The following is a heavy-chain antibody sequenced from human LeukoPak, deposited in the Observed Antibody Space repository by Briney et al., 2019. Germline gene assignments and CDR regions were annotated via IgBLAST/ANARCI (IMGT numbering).Heavy chain of an antibody. Sequence: SETLSLTCTVSGGSISSGGNYWSWIRQHPGKGLEWIGYIYYSGSTYYNPSLKSRVTISVDKSKNQFSLKLSSVTAADTAMYYCARDSYYFGSGSDNTPYNWFDPWGQGTLVTVSS. D-gene: IGHD3-10*01. CDR1: GGSISSGGNY. V-gene: IGHV4-31*03. CDR2: IYYSGST. J-gene: IGHJ5*02. CDR3: ARDSYYFGSGSDNTPYNWFDP.